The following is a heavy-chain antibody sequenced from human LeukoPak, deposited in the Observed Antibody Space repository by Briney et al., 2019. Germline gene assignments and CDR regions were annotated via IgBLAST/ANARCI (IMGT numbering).Heavy chain of an antibody. V-gene: IGHV1-2*02. Sequence: ASVKVSCKASGYTFTGYYMHWVRQAPGQGLEWMGWISPNSGGTNYAQKFQGRVTMTRDTSISTAYMGLSRLRSDDTAVYQCVRVFGEGSPLTTLTRGARKPWSPSPQVGPHHLSLRGTIPSRYVDSWGQGPLVTVSS. CDR2: ISPNSGGT. CDR1: GYTFTGYY. CDR3: VRVFGEGSPLTTLTRGARKPWSPSPQVGPHHLSLRGTIPSRYVDS. J-gene: IGHJ4*02. D-gene: IGHD4-17*01.